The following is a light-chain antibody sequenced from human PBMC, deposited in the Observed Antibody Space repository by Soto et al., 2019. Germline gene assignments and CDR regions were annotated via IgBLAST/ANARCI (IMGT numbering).Light chain of an antibody. CDR2: GAS. CDR3: QQYHNWPPLT. V-gene: IGKV3D-15*01. J-gene: IGKJ4*01. CDR1: QSVNNN. Sequence: EIVLTQSPATLSVSPGERATLSCRASQSVNNNLAWYQQNTGQAPRLLIYGASTRATGIPARFSGSGSGTEFTLTISGLQSEDFAVYYCQQYHNWPPLTVGGGTKVDIK.